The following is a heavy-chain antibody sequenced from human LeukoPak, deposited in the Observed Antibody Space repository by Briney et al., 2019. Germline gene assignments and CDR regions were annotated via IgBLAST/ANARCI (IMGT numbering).Heavy chain of an antibody. D-gene: IGHD1-14*01. CDR3: ARASPTTNKGAYGWFDP. Sequence: SETLSLTCTVSGGSISGSYWSWIRQRAGKGLGLNGRICTSWSTNSNPSLNIRGRMSVDTSKNQFSLKLSSVTAADTAVYYCARASPTTNKGAYGWFDPWGQGTLVTVSS. CDR2: ICTSWST. V-gene: IGHV4-4*07. J-gene: IGHJ5*02. CDR1: GGSISGSY.